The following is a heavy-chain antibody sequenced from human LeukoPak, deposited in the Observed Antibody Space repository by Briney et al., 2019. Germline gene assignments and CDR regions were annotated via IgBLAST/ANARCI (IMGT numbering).Heavy chain of an antibody. CDR3: ARFSKMTWGDWGDAFDV. D-gene: IGHD2-21*02. Sequence: SETLSLMCSVYGGSFSDYFWSWIRQPPGKGLEWLGEIDDGGNTNYNPSLMSRVIVAMEKSKKQFSLVMRSVTAADTAIYYCARFSKMTWGDWGDAFDVWGQGTTVIVSS. CDR1: GGSFSDYF. V-gene: IGHV4-34*01. J-gene: IGHJ3*01. CDR2: IDDGGNT.